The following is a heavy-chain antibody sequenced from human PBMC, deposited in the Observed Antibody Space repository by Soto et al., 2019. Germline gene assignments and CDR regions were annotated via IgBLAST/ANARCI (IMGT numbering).Heavy chain of an antibody. J-gene: IGHJ4*02. Sequence: QVQLVQSGAEVKKPGSSVKVSCKASGDTFNFYSINWVRQAPGLGLEWVGRFNPILSMSNSAQKFQGRVTLTADKSASTASMVLSSLRADDTAMYDWATSYGSGSRAFDYWGQGALVTVSS. CDR3: ATSYGSGSRAFDY. D-gene: IGHD3-10*01. CDR1: GDTFNFYS. V-gene: IGHV1-69*02. CDR2: FNPILSMS.